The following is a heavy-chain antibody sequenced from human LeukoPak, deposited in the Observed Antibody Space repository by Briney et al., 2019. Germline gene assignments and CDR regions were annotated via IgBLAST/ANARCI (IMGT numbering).Heavy chain of an antibody. D-gene: IGHD2-2*01. V-gene: IGHV3-30*14. J-gene: IGHJ5*02. Sequence: GGSLRLSCAASGFTFSSYATHWVRQAPGKGLEWVAVISYDGSNKYYADSVKGRFTISRDNSKNTLYLQMNSLRAEDTAVYYCARDRGYCSSTSCYADNWFDPWGQGTLVTVSS. CDR2: ISYDGSNK. CDR3: ARDRGYCSSTSCYADNWFDP. CDR1: GFTFSSYA.